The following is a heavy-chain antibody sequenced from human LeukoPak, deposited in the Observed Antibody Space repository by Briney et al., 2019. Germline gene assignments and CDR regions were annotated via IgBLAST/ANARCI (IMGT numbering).Heavy chain of an antibody. CDR1: GFTFSSYG. J-gene: IGHJ4*02. CDR3: ARDGTDYGRPSDY. D-gene: IGHD4-17*01. V-gene: IGHV3-33*01. CDR2: IWYDGSNK. Sequence: PGGSLRLSCAASGFTFSSYGVHWVRQAPGKGLEWVAVIWYDGSNKYYADSVKGRFTISRDNSKNTLYLQMNSLRAEDTAVYYCARDGTDYGRPSDYWGQGTLVTISS.